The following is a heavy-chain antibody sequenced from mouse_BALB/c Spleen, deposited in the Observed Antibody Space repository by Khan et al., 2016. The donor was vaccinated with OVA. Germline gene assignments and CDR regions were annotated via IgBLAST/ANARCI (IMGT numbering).Heavy chain of an antibody. J-gene: IGHJ2*01. V-gene: IGHV1-76*01. CDR2: IYPEPVNT. D-gene: IGHD3-2*02. CDR1: GYILTGTW. CDR3: AREEALYYFDY. Sequence: QMQLEESGAELVRPGASVKFSCKTSGYILTGTWIHWVKQRPEQGLEWIARIYPEPVNTYYNQKSKDKATLTANKSSNTAYMQLSSLKSEDSAVYFCAREEALYYFDYWGQGTTLTVSS.